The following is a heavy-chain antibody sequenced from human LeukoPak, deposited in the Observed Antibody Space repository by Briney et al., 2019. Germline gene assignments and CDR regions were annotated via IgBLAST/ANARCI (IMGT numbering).Heavy chain of an antibody. J-gene: IGHJ4*02. D-gene: IGHD6-19*01. CDR1: GASFNVYY. CDR3: ARGPNSTGWYPH. CDR2: INHIGST. Sequence: SETLSLTCAVYGASFNVYYWAWIRQPPGKGLEWIGEINHIGSTNYNPSLKSRVTISVDTSKNQFSLKLTSVTAADAAIYYCARGPNSTGWYPHWGQGTLVTVSS. V-gene: IGHV4-34*01.